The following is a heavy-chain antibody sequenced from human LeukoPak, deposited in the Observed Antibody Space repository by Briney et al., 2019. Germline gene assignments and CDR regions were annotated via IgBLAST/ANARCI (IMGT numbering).Heavy chain of an antibody. CDR1: GFTFSSYS. CDR2: ISSLSGTI. CDR3: ARDVYSSSWYDY. D-gene: IGHD6-13*01. Sequence: GGSLRLSCAASGFTFSSYSMNWVRQAPGEGLEWVSYISSLSGTIYYADSVKGRFTISRDNAKNSLYLQMDSLRAEDTAVYYCARDVYSSSWYDYWGQGTLVTVSS. V-gene: IGHV3-48*01. J-gene: IGHJ4*02.